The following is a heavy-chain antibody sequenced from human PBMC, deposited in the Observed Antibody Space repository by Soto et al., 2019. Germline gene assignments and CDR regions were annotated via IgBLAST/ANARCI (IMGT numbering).Heavy chain of an antibody. CDR1: GYTFTSYD. D-gene: IGHD3-3*01. Sequence: ASVKVSCKASGYTFTSYDINWVRQATGQGLEWMGWMNPNSGNTGYAQKFQGRVTMTRNTSISTAYMELSSLRSEDTAVYYCARGAPSRPYYDFWSGHYAQNQEYYFDYWGQGTLVTVSS. CDR2: MNPNSGNT. J-gene: IGHJ4*02. V-gene: IGHV1-8*01. CDR3: ARGAPSRPYYDFWSGHYAQNQEYYFDY.